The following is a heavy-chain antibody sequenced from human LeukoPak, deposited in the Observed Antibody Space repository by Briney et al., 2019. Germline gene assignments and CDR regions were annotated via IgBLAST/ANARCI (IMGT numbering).Heavy chain of an antibody. Sequence: SETLSLTCIVSGGSISSSSYYWAWIRQPPGKGLEWIGSIYYSGSTYYNPSLKSRVIISVDTSKNQFSLKLSSVTAADTAVYYCARDHETPYSYGFSNFDYWGQGTLVTVSS. J-gene: IGHJ4*02. V-gene: IGHV4-39*07. CDR2: IYYSGST. D-gene: IGHD5-18*01. CDR3: ARDHETPYSYGFSNFDY. CDR1: GGSISSSSYY.